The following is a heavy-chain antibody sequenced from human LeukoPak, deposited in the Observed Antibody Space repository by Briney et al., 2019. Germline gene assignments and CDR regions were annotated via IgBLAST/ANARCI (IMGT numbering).Heavy chain of an antibody. CDR1: GGTFSSYA. Sequence: ASVKVSCKASGGTFSSYAISWVRQAPGQGLEWMGGIIPIFGTANYAQKFQGRVTMTRDMSTSTVYMELSSLRSEDTAVYYCARDLNDYGSKPLPNYYYMDVWGKGTTVTVSS. CDR3: ARDLNDYGSKPLPNYYYMDV. J-gene: IGHJ6*03. V-gene: IGHV1-69*05. D-gene: IGHD4-23*01. CDR2: IIPIFGTA.